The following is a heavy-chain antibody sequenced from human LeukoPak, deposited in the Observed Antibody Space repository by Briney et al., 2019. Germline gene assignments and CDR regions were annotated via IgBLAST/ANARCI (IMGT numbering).Heavy chain of an antibody. CDR2: IYYSGST. CDR1: GGSISSSSYY. D-gene: IGHD6-13*01. Sequence: SETLSLTCTVSGGSISSSSYYWSWIRQPPGKGLEWIGYIYYSGSTNYNPSLKSRVTISVDTSKNQFSLKLSSVTAADTAVYYCARSPGGCYSTSCLDYWGQGTLVTVSS. CDR3: ARSPGGCYSTSCLDY. V-gene: IGHV4-61*01. J-gene: IGHJ4*02.